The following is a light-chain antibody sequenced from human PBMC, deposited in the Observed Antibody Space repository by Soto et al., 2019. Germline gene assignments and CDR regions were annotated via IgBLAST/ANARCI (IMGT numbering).Light chain of an antibody. CDR3: QQGHDWPLT. CDR1: QSISGE. J-gene: IGKJ2*01. V-gene: IGKV3-15*01. Sequence: EIVMTQSPATLSVSPGERATLSCRASQSISGELAWYQQXXXXPPRLLIYGVSTRATGVPDRFXXXGXGXXXXLTISGLQSEDFAVYYCQQGHDWPLTFGQGTRLDI. CDR2: GVS.